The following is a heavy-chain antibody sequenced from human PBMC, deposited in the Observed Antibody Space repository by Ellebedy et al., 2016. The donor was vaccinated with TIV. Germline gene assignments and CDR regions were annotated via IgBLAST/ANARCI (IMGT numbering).Heavy chain of an antibody. D-gene: IGHD3-9*01. V-gene: IGHV3-23*01. Sequence: GESLKISCAASGFTFSSQAMSWVRQVAGKGLEWVSRISGRGDTTSYAESVKGRFTIYRDNSKNSLLLVMNSLRVEDTGRYHCVKEYFAGTGYGRAPLTYIDFWGQGTLVTVSS. CDR2: ISGRGDTT. CDR1: GFTFSSQA. CDR3: VKEYFAGTGYGRAPLTYIDF. J-gene: IGHJ4*02.